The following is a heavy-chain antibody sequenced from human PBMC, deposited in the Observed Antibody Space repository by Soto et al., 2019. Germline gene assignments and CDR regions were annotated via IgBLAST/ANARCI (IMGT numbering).Heavy chain of an antibody. Sequence: PGGSLRLSCAASGFTFSSYAMHWVRQAPGKGLEYVSAISSNGGSTYYANSVKGRFTISRDNSKNTLYLQMNSLRAEDTAVYYCVPLCRYCSTTTPSWGQGTLVTVSS. CDR3: VPLCRYCSTTTPS. J-gene: IGHJ4*02. V-gene: IGHV3-64*01. D-gene: IGHD2-2*01. CDR2: ISSNGGST. CDR1: GFTFSSYA.